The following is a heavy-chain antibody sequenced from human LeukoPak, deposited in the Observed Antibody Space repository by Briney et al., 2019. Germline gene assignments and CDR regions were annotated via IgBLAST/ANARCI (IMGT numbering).Heavy chain of an antibody. CDR2: SSPKSGDT. J-gene: IGHJ4*02. Sequence: ASVKVSCEASGYTFIYYNIIWVRQASGQGLEWMGWSSPKSGDTGYAQRFQGRVTFTIDTSKRTAYMQLTSLTSEDTAVYYCARSDPREEWSPYIDSWGQGTLVTVSS. CDR1: GYTFIYYN. V-gene: IGHV1-8*03. D-gene: IGHD3-3*01. CDR3: ARSDPREEWSPYIDS.